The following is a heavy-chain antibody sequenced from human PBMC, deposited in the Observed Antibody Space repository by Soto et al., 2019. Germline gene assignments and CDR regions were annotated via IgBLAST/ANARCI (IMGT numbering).Heavy chain of an antibody. CDR1: GGSVSDNAYS. CDR2: IFHTWIA. CDR3: DRGQSNWDKNWFYP. D-gene: IGHD1-26*01. J-gene: IGHJ5*02. V-gene: IGHV4-30-2*01. Sequence: PSETLSLTCNVSGGSVSDNAYSWTWIRQPPGKGLEWIGSIFHTWIAYYNPSLNSRVTLSVDRSKNQFSLRLTSVTAADTAIYHCDRGQSNWDKNWFYPWGQGTLVTVSS.